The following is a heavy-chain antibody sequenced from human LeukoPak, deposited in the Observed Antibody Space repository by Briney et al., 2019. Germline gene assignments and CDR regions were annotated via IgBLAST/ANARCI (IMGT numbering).Heavy chain of an antibody. D-gene: IGHD6-19*01. Sequence: HPGGSLRLSCAASGFTFSSYAMSWVRQAPGKGLEWVSAISASGGSTYYADSVNGRFTISRDNAKNTLYLQMNSLRAEDTAVYYCARARIAVAGTDYWGQGTLVTVSS. CDR1: GFTFSSYA. V-gene: IGHV3-23*01. J-gene: IGHJ4*02. CDR3: ARARIAVAGTDY. CDR2: ISASGGST.